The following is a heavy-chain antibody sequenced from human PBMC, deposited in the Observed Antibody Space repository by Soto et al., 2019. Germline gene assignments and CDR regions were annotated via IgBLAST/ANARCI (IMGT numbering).Heavy chain of an antibody. CDR1: GFTFSSYA. V-gene: IGHV3-30-3*01. D-gene: IGHD6-19*01. Sequence: QVQLVESGGGVVQPGRSLRLSCAASGFTFSSYAMHWVRQAPGKGLEWVAVISYDGSNKYYADSVKGRFTISRDNSKNQLYLQMNSLGGGDQAVYYCARGPIAVAAGGGGTYFDYWGQGTLVTVSS. J-gene: IGHJ4*02. CDR3: ARGPIAVAAGGGGTYFDY. CDR2: ISYDGSNK.